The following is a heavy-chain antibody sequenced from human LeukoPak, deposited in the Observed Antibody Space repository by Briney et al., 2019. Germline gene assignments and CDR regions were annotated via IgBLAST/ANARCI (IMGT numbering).Heavy chain of an antibody. J-gene: IGHJ4*02. CDR1: GFTFSSSW. Sequence: GGSLRLSCAASGFTFSSSWMNWVRQAPGKGLEWVANINQDGSEKYYVDSVKGRFTVSRDNAKNSLYLQMNSLRAEDTAVYYCARAGSLWFGESKFDYWGQGTLVTVSS. D-gene: IGHD3-10*01. CDR3: ARAGSLWFGESKFDY. V-gene: IGHV3-7*01. CDR2: INQDGSEK.